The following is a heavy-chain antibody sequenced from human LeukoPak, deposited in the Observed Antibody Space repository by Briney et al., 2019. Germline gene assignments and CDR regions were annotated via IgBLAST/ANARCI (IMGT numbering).Heavy chain of an antibody. V-gene: IGHV3-48*01. D-gene: IGHD6-13*01. CDR1: GFPFASYV. CDR2: INHDAEMI. Sequence: GGSLRLSCEGSGFPFASYVMSWVRQAPGKGLEWIAYINHDAEMIFYPDFVKGRFTISRDNAKKSLFLQMNSLRAEDTAVYYCAGERPSSSWYDYWGQGTLVTVSS. J-gene: IGHJ4*02. CDR3: AGERPSSSWYDY.